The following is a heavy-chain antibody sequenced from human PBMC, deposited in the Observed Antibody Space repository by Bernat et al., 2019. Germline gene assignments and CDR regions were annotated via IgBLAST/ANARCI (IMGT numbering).Heavy chain of an antibody. V-gene: IGHV3-7*03. CDR1: GFTFSSDY. D-gene: IGHD3-16*01. CDR3: AKGFGPEN. J-gene: IGHJ4*01. Sequence: EVQLVDSGGGLVQPGGSLRLSCAASGFTFSSDYITWVRQAPGKGLECVANINQDGSATYYADTVKGRLIISRDNARTSVYMQMGSVRTEDTAIYYCAKGFGPENWGHGTLVTVSS. CDR2: INQDGSAT.